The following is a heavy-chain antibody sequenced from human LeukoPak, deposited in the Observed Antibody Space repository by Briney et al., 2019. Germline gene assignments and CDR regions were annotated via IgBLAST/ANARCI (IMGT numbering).Heavy chain of an antibody. Sequence: GGSPRLSCAASGFTFSSYAMSWVRQAPGKGLEWVSAISGSGGSTYYADSVKGRFTISRDNSKNTLYLQMNSLRAEDTAVYYCAKTAHYDSSGYSDYWGQGTLVTVSS. D-gene: IGHD3-22*01. J-gene: IGHJ4*02. V-gene: IGHV3-23*01. CDR3: AKTAHYDSSGYSDY. CDR1: GFTFSSYA. CDR2: ISGSGGST.